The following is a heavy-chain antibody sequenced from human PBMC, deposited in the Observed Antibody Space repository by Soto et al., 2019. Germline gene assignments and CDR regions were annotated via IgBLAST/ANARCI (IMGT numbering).Heavy chain of an antibody. V-gene: IGHV1-58*01. D-gene: IGHD2-21*02. CDR3: AADGCGGDCYYYYYGMDV. CDR1: GFTFTSSA. J-gene: IGHJ6*02. CDR2: IVVGGGNT. Sequence: SVKVSCKASGFTFTSSAVQWVRQARGQRLEWIGWIVVGGGNTNYAQKFQERVTITRDMSTSTAYMELSSLRSEDTAVYYCAADGCGGDCYYYYYGMDVWGQGTTVTVSS.